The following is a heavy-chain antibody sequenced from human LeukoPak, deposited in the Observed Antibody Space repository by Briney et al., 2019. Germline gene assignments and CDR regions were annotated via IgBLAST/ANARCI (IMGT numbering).Heavy chain of an antibody. CDR3: ARATSITMVRGLGAFDI. V-gene: IGHV4-61*01. J-gene: IGHJ3*02. Sequence: PSETLSLPCTVSGRSVSRGSYYWSWIRQPPGKVLEWNGYNYYSGSTSYNPSRKSRVTISVDTSKNQCSLKLSSVTAADTAVYYCARATSITMVRGLGAFDIWGQGTMVTVSS. D-gene: IGHD3-10*01. CDR2: NYYSGST. CDR1: GRSVSRGSYY.